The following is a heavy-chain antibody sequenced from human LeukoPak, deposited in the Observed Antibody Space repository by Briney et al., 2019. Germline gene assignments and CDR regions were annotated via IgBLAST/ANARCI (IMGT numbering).Heavy chain of an antibody. CDR2: IYHTGST. D-gene: IGHD1-26*01. J-gene: IGHJ6*03. CDR1: GGSVSDYY. V-gene: IGHV4-59*02. CDR3: ARVRYVVGATTAPYYYYMDV. Sequence: SETLSLTCTISGGSVSDYYWSWIRQSPGKGLEWIGYIYHTGSTNYNPSLKSRVTISVDTSKNQFSLKLSSVTAADTAVYYCARVRYVVGATTAPYYYYMDVWGKGTTVTVSS.